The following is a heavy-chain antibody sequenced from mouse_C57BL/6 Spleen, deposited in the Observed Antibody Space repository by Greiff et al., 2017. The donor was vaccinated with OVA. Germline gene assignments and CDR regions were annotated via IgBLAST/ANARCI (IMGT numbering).Heavy chain of an antibody. CDR1: GYAFTSSW. D-gene: IGHD2-12*01. CDR2: IYPGDGDT. Sequence: VQLQQSGPELVKPGASVKISCKASGYAFTSSWMHWVKQRPGQGLEWIGRIYPGDGDTNYNGKFKGKATLTADKSSSTAYMQLSSLTSEDSAVYFWASFGDYSNDDYYFDYWGQGTTLTVSS. CDR3: ASFGDYSNDDYYFDY. J-gene: IGHJ2*01. V-gene: IGHV1-82*01.